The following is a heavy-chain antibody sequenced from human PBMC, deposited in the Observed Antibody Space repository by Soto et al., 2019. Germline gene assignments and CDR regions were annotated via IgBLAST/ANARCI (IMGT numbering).Heavy chain of an antibody. CDR1: GGSIGSGGYY. CDR3: ARVGSSGSRTAKPNYYYCGMDV. D-gene: IGHD3-10*01. V-gene: IGHV4-31*03. J-gene: IGHJ6*02. CDR2: IYYSGST. Sequence: SETLSLTCTVSGGSIGSGGYYCSWIRQHPGKGLEWIGYIYYSGSTYYNPSLKTRVTISLDTSKNQFSLKLSSVTAAVTAVYYCARVGSSGSRTAKPNYYYCGMDVWGQGHRITVSS.